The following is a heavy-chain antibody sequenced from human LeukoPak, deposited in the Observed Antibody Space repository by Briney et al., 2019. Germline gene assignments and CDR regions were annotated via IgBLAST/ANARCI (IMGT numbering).Heavy chain of an antibody. CDR2: INPNSGGT. V-gene: IGHV1-2*02. Sequence: ASVKVSCKSSGYTLTGYYMHLVRLAPGQGLEWMGWINPNSGGTNYAQKFQGRVTMTRDTSISTAYMELSRLRSDDTAVYYCAREGSSSLFDPWGQGTLVTVSS. CDR3: AREGSSSLFDP. D-gene: IGHD6-13*01. CDR1: GYTLTGYY. J-gene: IGHJ5*02.